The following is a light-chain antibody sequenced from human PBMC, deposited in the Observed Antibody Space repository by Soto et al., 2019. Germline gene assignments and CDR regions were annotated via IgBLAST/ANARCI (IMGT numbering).Light chain of an antibody. J-gene: IGLJ1*01. CDR1: SSNIGAGYG. CDR2: ANS. Sequence: QSVLTQPPSVSGAPGQTVTISCTGTSSNIGAGYGVHWYQQLPGAAPKLLIHANSDRPSGVSDRFSGSKSGASASLAITGLQAEDEADYYCSSYTTSSTRVFGPGTKVTVL. CDR3: SSYTTSSTRV. V-gene: IGLV1-40*01.